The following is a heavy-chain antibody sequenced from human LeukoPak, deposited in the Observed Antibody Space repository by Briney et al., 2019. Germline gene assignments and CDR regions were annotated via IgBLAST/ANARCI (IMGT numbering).Heavy chain of an antibody. CDR3: ARPNGYSSGWFFDY. Sequence: GGSLRLSCAASGFTFNSYGMHWVRQAPGKGLEWVAVIWYDGSNKYYADSVKGRFTISRDNSKNTLYLQMNSLRAEGTAVYYCARPNGYSSGWFFDYWGQGTLVTVSS. V-gene: IGHV3-33*01. CDR2: IWYDGSNK. CDR1: GFTFNSYG. J-gene: IGHJ4*02. D-gene: IGHD6-19*01.